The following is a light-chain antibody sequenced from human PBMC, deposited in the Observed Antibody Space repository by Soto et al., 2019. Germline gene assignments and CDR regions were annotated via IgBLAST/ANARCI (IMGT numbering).Light chain of an antibody. V-gene: IGLV2-14*01. CDR3: SSYTTSSTRV. J-gene: IGLJ2*01. CDR1: SRDVGGYDY. Sequence: QSALTQPASVSGSPGQSITISCTGTSRDVGGYDYVSWYQQHPGKAPKVMIYEVSNRPSGVSYRFSGSKSGNTASLTISGLQAEDEADYYCSSYTTSSTRVFGGGTKLTVL. CDR2: EVS.